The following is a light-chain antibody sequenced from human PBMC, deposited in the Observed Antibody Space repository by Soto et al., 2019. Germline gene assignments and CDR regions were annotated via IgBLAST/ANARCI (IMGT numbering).Light chain of an antibody. V-gene: IGKV3D-15*01. CDR1: QSVTIY. Sequence: EIVMTQSPATRSVSPGEIASLSCRASQSVTIYLAWYQQKPGQAPRILIFGASSRATGIPARFSGSGSGTEFNLTISSLQSEDFAAYFCQQSDYWLRLPFGGGNNVHIK. J-gene: IGKJ4*01. CDR3: QQSDYWLRLP. CDR2: GAS.